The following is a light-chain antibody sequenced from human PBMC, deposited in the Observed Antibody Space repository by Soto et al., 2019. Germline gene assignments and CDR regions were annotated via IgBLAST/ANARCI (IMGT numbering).Light chain of an antibody. J-gene: IGKJ5*01. CDR1: QSVSSSY. V-gene: IGKV3-20*01. CDR3: QQYGSSPLIT. CDR2: GAS. Sequence: EIVLTQSPGTLSLSPGERATLSCRASQSVSSSYLAWYQQKPGQAPRLLIYGASSRATRIPDRFSGSGSGTDFTLTIRRLEPEDFAVYYCQQYGSSPLITFGQGTRLEIK.